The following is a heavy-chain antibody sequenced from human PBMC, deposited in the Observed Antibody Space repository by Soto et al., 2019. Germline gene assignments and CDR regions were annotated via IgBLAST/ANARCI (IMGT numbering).Heavy chain of an antibody. V-gene: IGHV3-13*01. CDR1: GFNFSSYD. CDR2: IGTAGDT. J-gene: IGHJ6*02. Sequence: PGGSLRLSCAASGFNFSSYDMHWVRQATGKGLEWVSAIGTAGDTYYPGSVKGRFTISRENAKNSLYLQMNSLRAGDTAVYYCARDPGHYGMDVWGQGTTVTVSS. CDR3: ARDPGHYGMDV.